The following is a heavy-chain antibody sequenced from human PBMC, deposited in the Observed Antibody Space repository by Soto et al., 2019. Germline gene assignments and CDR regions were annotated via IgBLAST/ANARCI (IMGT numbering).Heavy chain of an antibody. J-gene: IGHJ4*02. D-gene: IGHD3-3*01. Sequence: SETLSLTCAVSGYSISSGYYWGWIRQPPGKGLEWIGSIYHSGSTYYNPSLKSRVTISVDTSKNQFSLKLSSVTAADTAVYYCARDGNDFWSGDPMDYWGQGTLVTVSS. CDR3: ARDGNDFWSGDPMDY. CDR2: IYHSGST. V-gene: IGHV4-38-2*02. CDR1: GYSISSGYY.